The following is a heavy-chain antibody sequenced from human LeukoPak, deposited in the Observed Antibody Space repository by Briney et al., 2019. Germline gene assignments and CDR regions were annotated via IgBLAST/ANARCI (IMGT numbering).Heavy chain of an antibody. CDR2: ISSNGGST. Sequence: PGGSLRLSCAASGFTFSSYAMHWVRQAPGKGLEYVSAISSNGGSTYYTNSVKGRFTISRDNSKNTLYLQMGSLRAEDMAVYYCARDSGSRTPQNYFDYWGQGTLVTVSS. CDR3: ARDSGSRTPQNYFDY. J-gene: IGHJ4*02. V-gene: IGHV3-64*01. CDR1: GFTFSSYA. D-gene: IGHD1-26*01.